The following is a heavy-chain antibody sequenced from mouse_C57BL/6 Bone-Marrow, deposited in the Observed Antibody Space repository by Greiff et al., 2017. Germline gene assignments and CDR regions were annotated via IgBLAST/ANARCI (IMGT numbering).Heavy chain of an antibody. D-gene: IGHD2-3*01. CDR1: GYTFTSYG. V-gene: IGHV1-81*01. CDR2: IYPRSGNT. Sequence: QVQLQQSGAELARPGASVKLSCKASGYTFTSYGISWVKQRTGQGLEWIGEIYPRSGNTYYNEKFKGKATLTADKSSSTAYMELRSLTSEDSAVYFCARWGWLLRFYYFDYWGQGTTLTVSS. J-gene: IGHJ2*01. CDR3: ARWGWLLRFYYFDY.